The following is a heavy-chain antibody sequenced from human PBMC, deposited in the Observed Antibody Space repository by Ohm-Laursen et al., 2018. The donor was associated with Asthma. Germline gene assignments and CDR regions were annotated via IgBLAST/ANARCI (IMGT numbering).Heavy chain of an antibody. CDR3: ARDKDDYVWGSYPIGWFDP. D-gene: IGHD3-16*02. V-gene: IGHV3-7*01. CDR1: GFTFSQNW. Sequence: GSLRLSCAASGFTFSQNWMNWVRQAPGKGLEWVANIKYDGSEKSYVDSVKGRFTISRDNTKNSLLLHMNGLRVEDTAVYYCARDKDDYVWGSYPIGWFDPWGQGTLVTVSS. J-gene: IGHJ5*02. CDR2: IKYDGSEK.